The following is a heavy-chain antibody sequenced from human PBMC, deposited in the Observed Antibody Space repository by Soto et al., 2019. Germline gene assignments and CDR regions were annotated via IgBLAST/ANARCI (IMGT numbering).Heavy chain of an antibody. CDR1: GFTFSSYA. J-gene: IGHJ6*02. CDR2: ISYDGSNK. V-gene: IGHV3-30-3*01. Sequence: GGSLRLSCAASGFTFSSYAMHWVRHAPGKGLEWVAVISYDGSNKYYADSVKGRFTISRDNSKNTLYLQMNSLRAEDTAVYYCARDLSSGWPDSYGMDVWGQGTTVTVSS. D-gene: IGHD6-19*01. CDR3: ARDLSSGWPDSYGMDV.